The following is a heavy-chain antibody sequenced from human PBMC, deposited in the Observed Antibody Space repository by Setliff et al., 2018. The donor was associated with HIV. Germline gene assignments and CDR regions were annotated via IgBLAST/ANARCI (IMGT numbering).Heavy chain of an antibody. CDR2: IYTSGST. J-gene: IGHJ4*02. CDR3: ARDRLLLWFDEEYYFDY. Sequence: SETLSLTCTVSGVSISSGTYYWGWVRQPAGKGLEWIGRIYTSGSTNYNPSLKSRVTRSLDTSKNQFSLKLSSVTAADTAVYYCARDRLLLWFDEEYYFDYGGQGTLVTVSS. V-gene: IGHV4-61*02. CDR1: GVSISSGTYY. D-gene: IGHD3-10*01.